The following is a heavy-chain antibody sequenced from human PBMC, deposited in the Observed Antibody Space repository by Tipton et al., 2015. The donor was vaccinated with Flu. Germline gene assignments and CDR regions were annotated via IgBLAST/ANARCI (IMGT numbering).Heavy chain of an antibody. V-gene: IGHV4-4*07. CDR3: ARYTRFVVPASYYSYYYMDV. D-gene: IGHD2-2*01. CDR2: IYTSGST. J-gene: IGHJ6*03. CDR1: GGSISSYY. Sequence: TLSLTCTVSGGSISSYYWSWIRQPAGKGLEWIGRIYTSGSTNYNPSLKSRVTMSVDTSKNQFSLKLSSVTAADTALYYCARYTRFVVPASYYSYYYMDVWGKGTPVTVSS.